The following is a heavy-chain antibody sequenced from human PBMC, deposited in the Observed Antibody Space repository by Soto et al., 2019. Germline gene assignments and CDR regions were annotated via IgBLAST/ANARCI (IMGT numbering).Heavy chain of an antibody. V-gene: IGHV5-51*01. CDR3: AGSRHDSSSWSLGRRDYYGMDV. Sequence: GESLKISCKGSGYSFTSYWIGWVRQMPGKGLEWMGIIYPGDSDTRYSPSFQGQVTISADKSISTAYLQWSSLKASDTAMYYCAGSRHDSSSWSLGRRDYYGMDVWGQGTTVTVSS. D-gene: IGHD6-13*01. CDR1: GYSFTSYW. CDR2: IYPGDSDT. J-gene: IGHJ6*02.